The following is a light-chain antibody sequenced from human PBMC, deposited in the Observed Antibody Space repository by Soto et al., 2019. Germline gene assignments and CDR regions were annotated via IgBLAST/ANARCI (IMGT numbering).Light chain of an antibody. CDR1: QDIRKY. J-gene: IGKJ2*02. Sequence: DIQMTQSPSSLSASVGDRVTITCQASQDIRKYLHWYQQKPGKAPKLLIYDASNLVTGVPSRFGGSGSGTDFIFTISRLEPEDFAVYYCQQYGTFGQGTKLEIK. V-gene: IGKV1-33*01. CDR3: QQYGT. CDR2: DAS.